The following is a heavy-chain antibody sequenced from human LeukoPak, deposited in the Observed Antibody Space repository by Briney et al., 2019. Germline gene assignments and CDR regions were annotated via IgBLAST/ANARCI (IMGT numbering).Heavy chain of an antibody. D-gene: IGHD3-9*01. CDR2: IIPIFGTA. V-gene: IGHV1-69*01. J-gene: IGHJ4*02. CDR1: GGTFSSYA. Sequence: SVKVSCKASGGTFSSYAISWVRQAPGQGLEWMGGIIPIFGTANHAQKFQGRVTITADESTSTAYMELSSLRSEDTAVYYCAREGGRILRYFDWLLGYFDYWGQGTLVTVSS. CDR3: AREGGRILRYFDWLLGYFDY.